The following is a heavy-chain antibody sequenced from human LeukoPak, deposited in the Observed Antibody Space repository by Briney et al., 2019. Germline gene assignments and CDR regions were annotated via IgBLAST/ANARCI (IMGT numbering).Heavy chain of an antibody. V-gene: IGHV3-7*03. CDR2: IKQDGSEK. CDR3: ARVFDY. Sequence: GGSLRLSCAASGFTLSTYWMNWVRQAPGKGLEWVANIKQDGSEKYYVDSVKGRFTISRDNAKNSLYLQMDSLRAEDTAVYYCARVFDYWGQGTLVTVSS. CDR1: GFTLSTYW. J-gene: IGHJ4*02.